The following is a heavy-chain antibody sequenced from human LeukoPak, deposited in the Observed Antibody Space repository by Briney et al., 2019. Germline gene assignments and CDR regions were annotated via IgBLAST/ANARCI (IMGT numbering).Heavy chain of an antibody. Sequence: GGSLRLSCAASGFTFRTYWMSWVRQAPGKGLEWVASINQGGGETYYVESVKGRFTISRDNAMNSFFLQMNSLRAEDTAVYYCARLIGDRTIYDYWGQGTLVTVSS. D-gene: IGHD6-6*01. V-gene: IGHV3-7*01. CDR2: INQGGGET. CDR3: ARLIGDRTIYDY. J-gene: IGHJ4*02. CDR1: GFTFRTYW.